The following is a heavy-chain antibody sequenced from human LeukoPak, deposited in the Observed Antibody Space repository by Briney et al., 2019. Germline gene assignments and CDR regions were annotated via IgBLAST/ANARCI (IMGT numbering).Heavy chain of an antibody. CDR2: INTNTGNP. CDR3: ARVRSPLHAEYFQH. CDR1: GYTFSSYA. Sequence: ELKKPGASVKVSCKASGYTFSSYAMNWVRQAPGQGLEWMGWINTNTGNPTYAQGFTGRFVFSLDTSVSTAYLQISSLKAEDTAVYYCARVRSPLHAEYFQHWGQGTLVTVSS. J-gene: IGHJ1*01. V-gene: IGHV7-4-1*02.